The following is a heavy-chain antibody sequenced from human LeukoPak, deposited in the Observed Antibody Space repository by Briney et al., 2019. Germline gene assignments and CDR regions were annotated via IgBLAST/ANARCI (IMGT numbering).Heavy chain of an antibody. Sequence: PSETLSLTCTVSGASISSYYWSWIRQPPGKGLEWIGYIYYSGSTNYNPSLKSRVTISVDTSKNQFSLKLSSVTAADTAVYYCARVGLLWKTYYYYMDVWGKGTTVTVSS. D-gene: IGHD3-10*01. CDR2: IYYSGST. V-gene: IGHV4-59*01. CDR1: GASISSYY. CDR3: ARVGLLWKTYYYYMDV. J-gene: IGHJ6*03.